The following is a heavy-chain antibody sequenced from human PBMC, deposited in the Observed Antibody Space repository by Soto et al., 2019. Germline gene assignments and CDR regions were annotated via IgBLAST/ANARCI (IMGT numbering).Heavy chain of an antibody. CDR3: AKDPGGDPSRCFDY. Sequence: QVQLVESGGGVVQPGRSLRLSCAASGFTFSSYGMHWVRQAPGKGLEWVAVISYDGSNKYYADSVKGRFTISRDNSKNTLYLQMNSLRAEDTAVYYCAKDPGGDPSRCFDYWGQGTQVTVSS. CDR2: ISYDGSNK. D-gene: IGHD2-21*02. V-gene: IGHV3-30*18. CDR1: GFTFSSYG. J-gene: IGHJ4*02.